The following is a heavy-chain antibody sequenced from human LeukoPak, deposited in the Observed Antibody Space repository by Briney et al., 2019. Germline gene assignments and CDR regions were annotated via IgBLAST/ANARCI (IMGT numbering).Heavy chain of an antibody. CDR1: GFTFSSYW. V-gene: IGHV3-74*01. D-gene: IGHD3-10*01. CDR2: INSDGSST. CDR3: ARDLPYGSGSYYPFDY. Sequence: GGSLRLSCAASGFTFSSYWMHWVRQAPGKGLVWGSRINSDGSSTSYADSVKGRLTLSRDKAKNTLYLQMNSLRAEDTAVYYCARDLPYGSGSYYPFDYWGQGTLVTVSS. J-gene: IGHJ4*02.